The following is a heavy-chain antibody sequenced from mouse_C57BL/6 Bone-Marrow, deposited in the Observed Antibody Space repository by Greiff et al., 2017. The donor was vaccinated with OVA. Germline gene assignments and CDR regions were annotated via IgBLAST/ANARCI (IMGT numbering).Heavy chain of an antibody. J-gene: IGHJ1*03. CDR3: ARWLRPLYWYIDV. Sequence: VQLQQSGPELVKPGASVKISCKASGFAFSSSWMNWVQQRPGQGLAWIGRIYPGDGDTTYNGKFKGKATMTADKSSSTAYMQLSSLTSEDSAVYVCARWLRPLYWYIDVWGKGTTVTVSS. CDR2: IYPGDGDT. CDR1: GFAFSSSW. D-gene: IGHD1-2*01. V-gene: IGHV1-82*01.